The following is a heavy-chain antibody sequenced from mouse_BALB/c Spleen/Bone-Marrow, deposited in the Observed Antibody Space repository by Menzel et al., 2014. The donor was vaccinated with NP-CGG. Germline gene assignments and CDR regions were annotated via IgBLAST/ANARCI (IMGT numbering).Heavy chain of an antibody. V-gene: IGHV1-7*01. J-gene: IGHJ2*01. CDR3: ARSGDYGGFDY. Sequence: ESGAELAKPGASVKMSCKASGYTFTSYWMHWVKQRPGQGLEWIGYINPSTGYTEYNQKFKDKATLTADKSSSTAYMQLNSLTSEDSAVYYCARSGDYGGFDYWGQGTTLTVSS. D-gene: IGHD2-4*01. CDR2: INPSTGYT. CDR1: GYTFTSYW.